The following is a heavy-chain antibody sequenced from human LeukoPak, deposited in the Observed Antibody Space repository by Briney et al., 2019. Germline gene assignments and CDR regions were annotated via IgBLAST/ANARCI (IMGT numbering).Heavy chain of an antibody. D-gene: IGHD1-1*01. J-gene: IGHJ4*02. V-gene: IGHV3-53*05. CDR3: GIDLRTMSY. CDR1: GFTVSRNY. Sequence: GGSLTLSCAVSGFTVSRNYMSCVRQAAGRGLEWVSFTYSGGSTYYADSVKGGFTIPRDNSKNKLYLQMNSLSAEDTAGFSVGIDLRTMSYWGQGTVVTVSS. CDR2: TYSGGST.